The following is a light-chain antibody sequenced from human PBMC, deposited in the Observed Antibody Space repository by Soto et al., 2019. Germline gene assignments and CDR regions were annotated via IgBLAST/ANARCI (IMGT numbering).Light chain of an antibody. Sequence: ILLTQSPSSLSASVGDRVTITCRASQGIDTSLAWYQQKPGKAPKLLIYAASNFQSGVPSRFSGSGSGTDFTLTIARLEPEDFAVYYCQQYGSSRTFGQGTKVDI. CDR2: AAS. CDR1: QGIDTS. CDR3: QQYGSSRT. V-gene: IGKV1-9*01. J-gene: IGKJ1*01.